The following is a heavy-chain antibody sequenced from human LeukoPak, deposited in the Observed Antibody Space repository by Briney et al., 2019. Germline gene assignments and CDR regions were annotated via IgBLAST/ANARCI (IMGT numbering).Heavy chain of an antibody. Sequence: GGSLRLSCTVSGFTVSSNSMSWVRQAPGKGLEWVSFIYSDNTHYSDSVKGRFTISRDNSKNTLYLQMNSLRAEDTAVYHCARRAGAHSHPYDYWGQGTLVTVSS. V-gene: IGHV3-53*01. CDR3: ARRAGAHSHPYDY. J-gene: IGHJ4*02. CDR2: IYSDNT. CDR1: GFTVSSNS. D-gene: IGHD4/OR15-4a*01.